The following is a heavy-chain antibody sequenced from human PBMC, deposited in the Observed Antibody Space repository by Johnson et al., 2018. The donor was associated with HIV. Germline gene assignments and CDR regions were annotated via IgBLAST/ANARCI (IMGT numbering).Heavy chain of an antibody. CDR1: GFTFSSYA. J-gene: IGHJ3*02. V-gene: IGHV3-30*04. Sequence: QVQLVESGGGVVQPGRSLRLSCAASGFTFSSYAMHWVRQAPGKGLEWAAVISYDGSNKYYADSVKGRFTISRDNSKNTLYLQMNNLRAEDTAVYYCARERPGSGYDWGDAFDIWGQGTMVTVSS. D-gene: IGHD5-12*01. CDR2: ISYDGSNK. CDR3: ARERPGSGYDWGDAFDI.